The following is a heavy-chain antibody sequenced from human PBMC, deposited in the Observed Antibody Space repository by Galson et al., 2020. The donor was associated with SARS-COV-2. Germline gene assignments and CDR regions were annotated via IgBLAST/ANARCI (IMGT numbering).Heavy chain of an antibody. Sequence: GEYLKISCTTSGFTFSDHYMSWIRQAPGKGLEWVSYISSTGNSISYADSMKGRFNISRDNAKNSLFLQINSLRAEDTAVYYCARVQSSGFFEYFDHWGQGTLVIVSS. CDR2: ISSTGNSI. CDR1: GFTFSDHY. V-gene: IGHV3-11*01. CDR3: ARVQSSGFFEYFDH. J-gene: IGHJ1*01. D-gene: IGHD3-22*01.